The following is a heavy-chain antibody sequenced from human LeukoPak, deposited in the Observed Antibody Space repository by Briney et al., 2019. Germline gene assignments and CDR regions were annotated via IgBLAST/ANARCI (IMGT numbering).Heavy chain of an antibody. V-gene: IGHV3-21*01. CDR1: GFTFSSYS. J-gene: IGHJ4*02. CDR3: ARAQFNYYDSSGYSFDY. Sequence: PGGSLRLSCAASGFTFSSYSMNWVRQAPGKGLEWVSSISSSSSYIYYADSVKGRFTISRGNAKNSLYLQMNSLRAEDTAVYYCARAQFNYYDSSGYSFDYWGQGTLVTVSS. CDR2: ISSSSSYI. D-gene: IGHD3-22*01.